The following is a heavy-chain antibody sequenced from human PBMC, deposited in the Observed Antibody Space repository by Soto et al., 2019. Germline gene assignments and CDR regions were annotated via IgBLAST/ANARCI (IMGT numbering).Heavy chain of an antibody. Sequence: PLRLSCTSSEFTFSSYSMDLVGHSPFKLLELVSSISSSSSYIYYADSVKGRFTISRDNAKNSLYLQMNRLRAEDTAVYYCAREGVQHGSGPYYYYGMEVWGQGTTVTVSS. J-gene: IGHJ6*02. D-gene: IGHD3-10*01. CDR2: ISSSSSYI. CDR1: EFTFSSYS. V-gene: IGHV3-21*01. CDR3: AREGVQHGSGPYYYYGMEV.